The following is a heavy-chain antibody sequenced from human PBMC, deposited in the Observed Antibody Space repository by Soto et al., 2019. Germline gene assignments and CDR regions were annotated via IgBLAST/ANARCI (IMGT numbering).Heavy chain of an antibody. J-gene: IGHJ4*02. CDR3: AHSRPYSSSAGFDS. V-gene: IGHV2-5*02. D-gene: IGHD6-6*01. Sequence: QITLKESGPTLVKPTQTLTLTCTFSGFSLSTSGVGVGWIRQPPGKALEWLALIYWDDDKRYSPSLKSRLTLTKVTAKNQVVLTTTNMDPVDTATYYCAHSRPYSSSAGFDSWGQGTLVTVSS. CDR1: GFSLSTSGVG. CDR2: IYWDDDK.